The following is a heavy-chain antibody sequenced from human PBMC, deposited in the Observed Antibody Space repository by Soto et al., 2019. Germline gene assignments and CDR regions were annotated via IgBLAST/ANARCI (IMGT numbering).Heavy chain of an antibody. Sequence: EVHLLQSGGGLVRPGASLRLSCEASGFTFNKYAMSWVRQAPGEGLEWVSGISCCGGTASYADSVRGRFTIARDDSKNTLYLHMNSLRVEDTAEYFCAKADGEQWLLPHLENWGRGTLVTVS. J-gene: IGHJ4*02. CDR3: AKADGEQWLLPHLEN. D-gene: IGHD6-19*01. CDR1: GFTFNKYA. CDR2: ISCCGGTA. V-gene: IGHV3-23*01.